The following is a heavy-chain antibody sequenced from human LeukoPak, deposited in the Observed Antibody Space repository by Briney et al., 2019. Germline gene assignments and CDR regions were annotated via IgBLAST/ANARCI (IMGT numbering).Heavy chain of an antibody. Sequence: PGGSLRLSCAASGFTFSDYSMNWIRQAPGKGLEWVSYISTSGSPIYYADSVKGRLTISRDNTKNSLYLQMNSLRAEDTAVYYCARSYGWNYDLAGYWGQGTLVTVPS. CDR1: GFTFSDYS. J-gene: IGHJ4*02. CDR3: ARSYGWNYDLAGY. CDR2: ISTSGSPI. V-gene: IGHV3-11*04. D-gene: IGHD1-7*01.